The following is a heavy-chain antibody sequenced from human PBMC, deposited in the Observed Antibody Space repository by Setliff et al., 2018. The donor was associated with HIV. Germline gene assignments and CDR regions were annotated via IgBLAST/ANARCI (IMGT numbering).Heavy chain of an antibody. CDR1: GFTFSSYN. V-gene: IGHV3-48*04. Sequence: GGSLRLSCAASGFTFSSYNMNWVRQTPGKGLELVSYIDLGGSIIHYADSVRGRFTISRDDARKSVFLQMDSLRAEDTAMYYCSRWPFDYWGQGALVTVSS. CDR3: SRWPFDY. J-gene: IGHJ4*02. D-gene: IGHD5-12*01. CDR2: IDLGGSII.